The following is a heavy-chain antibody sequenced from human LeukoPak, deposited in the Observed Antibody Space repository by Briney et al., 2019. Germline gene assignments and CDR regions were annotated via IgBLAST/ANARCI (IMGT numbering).Heavy chain of an antibody. CDR1: GYTFTSYY. Sequence: ASVKVSCKASGYTFTSYYINWVRQAPGQGLEWMGWINPNSGGTNYAQNFQGRVTMTRDTSITTAYMELSRLRSDDTAVYYCASEFGYCSGGSCYSDPTEYFQHWGQGTLVTVSS. CDR2: INPNSGGT. V-gene: IGHV1-2*02. CDR3: ASEFGYCSGGSCYSDPTEYFQH. D-gene: IGHD2-15*01. J-gene: IGHJ1*01.